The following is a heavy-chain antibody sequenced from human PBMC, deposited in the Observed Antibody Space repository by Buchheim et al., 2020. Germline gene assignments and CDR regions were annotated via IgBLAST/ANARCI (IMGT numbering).Heavy chain of an antibody. CDR3: AHTNLYDSGGYWFDY. Sequence: QITLKESSPALVKPTQTLTLTCTFSGFSLSTSGVGVGWIRQPPGRALEWLALIYWDDDKRYSPSLKSRPTITNDTSKNQVVLTLTNMDPVDTATYYCAHTNLYDSGGYWFDYWGQGT. CDR1: GFSLSTSGVG. V-gene: IGHV2-5*02. CDR2: IYWDDDK. D-gene: IGHD3-22*01. J-gene: IGHJ4*02.